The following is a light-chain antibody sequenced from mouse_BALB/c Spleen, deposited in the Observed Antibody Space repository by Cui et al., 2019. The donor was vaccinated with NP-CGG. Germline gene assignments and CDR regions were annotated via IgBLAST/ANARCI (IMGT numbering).Light chain of an antibody. J-gene: IGLJ1*01. CDR1: TGAVTTSNY. CDR2: GTN. CDR3: ALWYSNHWV. V-gene: IGLV1*01. Sequence: QAVVTRDSAPTTSPGETVTLTCRSSTGAVTTSNYANWVQEKPDHLFTGLIGGTNNRAPGVPARFSGSLIGDKAALTIIGAQTEDEAIYFCALWYSNHWVFGGGTKLTVL.